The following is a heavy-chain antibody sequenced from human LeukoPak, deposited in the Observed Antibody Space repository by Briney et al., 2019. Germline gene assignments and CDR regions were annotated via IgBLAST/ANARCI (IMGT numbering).Heavy chain of an antibody. J-gene: IGHJ4*02. D-gene: IGHD3-16*01. CDR1: GFTFSSYA. CDR3: AKDPRRVARNPLGDDY. Sequence: GGSLRLSCAASGFTFSSYAMSWVRQAPGKGLEWVSAISGSGGSTYYADSVRGRFTISRDNSKNTLYLQMNSLRAEDTAVYYCAKDPRRVARNPLGDDYWGQGTLVTVSS. CDR2: ISGSGGST. V-gene: IGHV3-23*01.